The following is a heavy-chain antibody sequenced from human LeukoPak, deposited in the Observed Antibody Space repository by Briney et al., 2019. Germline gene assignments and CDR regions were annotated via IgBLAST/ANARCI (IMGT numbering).Heavy chain of an antibody. D-gene: IGHD3-10*01. CDR3: AMVRGATFGY. J-gene: IGHJ4*02. CDR2: IYYSGST. V-gene: IGHV4-59*08. CDR1: GGSISSYD. Sequence: PSETLSLTCTVSGGSISSYDWSWVRQPPGKGLEWIGYIYYSGSTNYNPSPKSRVTISVDTSKNQFSLKLSSVTAADTAVYYCAMVRGATFGYWGQGTLVTVSS.